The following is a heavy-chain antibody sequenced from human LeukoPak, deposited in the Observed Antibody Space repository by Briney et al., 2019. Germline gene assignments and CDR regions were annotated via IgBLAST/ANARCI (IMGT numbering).Heavy chain of an antibody. CDR1: GGSISSYY. V-gene: IGHV4-59*01. J-gene: IGHJ4*02. CDR3: ARGGRRDGYNF. D-gene: IGHD5-24*01. Sequence: PSETLSLTCTVSGGSISSYYCNWIRQPPGKGLEWIGYIYNTGSTYYNPSLKSRVTISLDTSKNQFSLKLSSVTAADTAVYYCARGGRRDGYNFRGQGTLVTVPS. CDR2: IYNTGST.